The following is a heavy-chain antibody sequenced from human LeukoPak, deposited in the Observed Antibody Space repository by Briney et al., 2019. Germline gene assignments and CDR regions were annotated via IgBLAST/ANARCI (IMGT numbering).Heavy chain of an antibody. Sequence: PGGSLRLSCSASGFTFSYYAMHWVRQAPGKGLEYVSAISSDGGSTHYADSVKGRFTISRDNSKNTLYLQMSSLRTEDTAVYSCVRTFGYCSSTSCYVFDYWGQGTLVTVSS. CDR1: GFTFSYYA. V-gene: IGHV3-64D*09. D-gene: IGHD2-2*01. J-gene: IGHJ4*02. CDR3: VRTFGYCSSTSCYVFDY. CDR2: ISSDGGST.